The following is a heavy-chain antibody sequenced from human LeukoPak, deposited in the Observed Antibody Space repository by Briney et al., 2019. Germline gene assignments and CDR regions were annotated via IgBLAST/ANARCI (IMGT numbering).Heavy chain of an antibody. J-gene: IGHJ4*02. V-gene: IGHV3-23*01. D-gene: IGHD6-13*01. Sequence: GGSLRLSCVVSGFSFDSYAMSWVCQGPGKGLEWVSAISGSGGNTYYADSVKGRFTISRDNSKNTLNLQLNSLRAEDTAIYYCAKYSSSWYYFDYWGQGTLVTVSS. CDR1: GFSFDSYA. CDR3: AKYSSSWYYFDY. CDR2: ISGSGGNT.